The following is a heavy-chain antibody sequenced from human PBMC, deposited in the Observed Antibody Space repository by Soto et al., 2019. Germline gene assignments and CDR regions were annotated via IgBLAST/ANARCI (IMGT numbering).Heavy chain of an antibody. V-gene: IGHV1-2*04. CDR3: AILGGERGYCSGGSCPFDY. Sequence: QVQLVQSGAEVKTPGASVKVSCKASGYTFTGYYMHWVRQAPGQGLEWMGWINPNSGGTNYAQKFQGWVTMTRDTSISTAYMELSRLRSDDTAVYYCAILGGERGYCSGGSCPFDYWGQGTLVTVSS. J-gene: IGHJ4*02. CDR1: GYTFTGYY. D-gene: IGHD2-15*01. CDR2: INPNSGGT.